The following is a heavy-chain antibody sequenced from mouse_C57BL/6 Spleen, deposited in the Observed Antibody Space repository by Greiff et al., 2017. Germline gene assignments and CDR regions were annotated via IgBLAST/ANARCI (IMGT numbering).Heavy chain of an antibody. Sequence: VQLQQSGPELVKPGASVKISCKASGYTFTDYYMNWVKQSHGKSLEWIGDINPNNGGTSYNQKFKGKATLTVDQSSSTAYMELRSLTSEDSAVXYCARGGYFPYWGQGTTLTVSS. CDR1: GYTFTDYY. J-gene: IGHJ2*01. V-gene: IGHV1-26*01. D-gene: IGHD2-3*01. CDR2: INPNNGGT. CDR3: ARGGYFPY.